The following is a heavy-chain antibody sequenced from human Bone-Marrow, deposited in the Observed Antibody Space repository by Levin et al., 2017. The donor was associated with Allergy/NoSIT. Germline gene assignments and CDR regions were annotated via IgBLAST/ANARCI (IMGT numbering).Heavy chain of an antibody. D-gene: IGHD1-26*01. CDR1: GFTFSSYA. Sequence: GGSLRLSCATSGFTFSSYAMSWVRQPPGKGLEWVSYISGTGDNTYYADSVKGRFTISRDNSKNTLFLHMNRLRAEDTALYYCAKEMSPSGSYLGYWGQGTLVTVSS. J-gene: IGHJ4*02. CDR2: ISGTGDNT. CDR3: AKEMSPSGSYLGY. V-gene: IGHV3-23*01.